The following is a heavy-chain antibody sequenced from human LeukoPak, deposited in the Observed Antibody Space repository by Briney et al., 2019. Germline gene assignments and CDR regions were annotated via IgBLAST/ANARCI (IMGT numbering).Heavy chain of an antibody. CDR3: ARAGYSSSWYKAFDI. CDR2: IRYDGSNK. Sequence: GGSLRLSCAASGFTFSSYGMHWVRQAPGKGLEWVAFIRYDGSNKYYADSVKGRFTISRDNSKNTLYLQMNSLRAEDTALYYCARAGYSSSWYKAFDIWGQGTMVTVSS. D-gene: IGHD6-13*01. CDR1: GFTFSSYG. V-gene: IGHV3-30*02. J-gene: IGHJ3*02.